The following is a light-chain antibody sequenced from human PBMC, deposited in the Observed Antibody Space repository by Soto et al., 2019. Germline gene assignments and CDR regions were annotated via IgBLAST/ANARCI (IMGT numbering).Light chain of an antibody. CDR3: SSYAASNNLGV. CDR1: SSDFGGYNY. V-gene: IGLV2-8*01. CDR2: EVS. Sequence: QSALTQPPSASGSPGQSVTISCIGTSSDFGGYNYVSWYQQHPGKAPKLMIDEVSKRPSGVPDRFSGSKSGNTASLTVSGLQAEAEADYYGSSYAASNNLGVFGGGTTLTVL. J-gene: IGLJ2*01.